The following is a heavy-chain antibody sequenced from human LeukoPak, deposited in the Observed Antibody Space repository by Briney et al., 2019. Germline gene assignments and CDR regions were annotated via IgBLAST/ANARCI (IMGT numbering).Heavy chain of an antibody. J-gene: IGHJ4*02. CDR3: ARVAYYYGSGSYYMSDY. V-gene: IGHV1-2*06. CDR1: GYTFTGYY. Sequence: GASVKVSCKASGYTFTGYYMHWVRQAPGQGLEWMGRINPNSGGTNYAQKFQGRVTMTRDTSISTAYMELSRLRSDDTAVYYCARVAYYYGSGSYYMSDYWGQGTLVTVSS. D-gene: IGHD3-10*01. CDR2: INPNSGGT.